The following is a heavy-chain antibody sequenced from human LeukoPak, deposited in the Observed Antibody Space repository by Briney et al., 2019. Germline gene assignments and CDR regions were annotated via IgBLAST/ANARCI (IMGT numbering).Heavy chain of an antibody. D-gene: IGHD3-10*01. J-gene: IGHJ4*02. CDR2: ISDDGRRQ. Sequence: GGSLRLSCAATGFTFSNYAIHWGRQARGKGLEWVAFISDDGRRQHYADSVKGRFTISRDNSKNTLNLQMNSLRAEDTAVYYCVKDRTGTYTLDYWGQGTLVTVSS. V-gene: IGHV3-30*04. CDR3: VKDRTGTYTLDY. CDR1: GFTFSNYA.